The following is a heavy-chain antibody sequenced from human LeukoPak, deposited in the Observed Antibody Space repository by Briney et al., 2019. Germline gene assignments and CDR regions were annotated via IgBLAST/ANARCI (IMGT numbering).Heavy chain of an antibody. V-gene: IGHV1-69*02. CDR3: ARARDPTPDCSSTSCYPKAFDI. CDR2: IIPILGIA. Sequence: SVKVSCKASGGTFSSYTISWVRQAPGQGLEWMGRIIPILGIANCAQKFQGRVTITADKSTSTAYMELSSLRSEDTAVYYCARARDPTPDCSSTSCYPKAFDIWGQGTMVTVSS. J-gene: IGHJ3*02. D-gene: IGHD2-2*01. CDR1: GGTFSSYT.